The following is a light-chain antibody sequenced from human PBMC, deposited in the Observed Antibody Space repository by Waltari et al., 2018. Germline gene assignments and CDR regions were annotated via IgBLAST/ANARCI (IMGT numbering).Light chain of an antibody. CDR2: KAS. Sequence: DIQMTQSPSTLSASVGDRVTITCRASQSISSWLAWYQQKPGKDPKLLIYKASSLESGVPSRFSGSGSGTEFTLTISSLQPDDFATYYCQQYNSYSWTFGQGSKVVIK. V-gene: IGKV1-5*03. CDR1: QSISSW. J-gene: IGKJ1*01. CDR3: QQYNSYSWT.